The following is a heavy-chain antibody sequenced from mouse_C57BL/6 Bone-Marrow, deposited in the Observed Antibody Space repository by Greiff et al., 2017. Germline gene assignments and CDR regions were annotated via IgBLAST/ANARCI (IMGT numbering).Heavy chain of an antibody. V-gene: IGHV5-6*01. CDR1: GFTFSSYG. Sequence: EVKVVESGGDLVKPGGSLKLSCAASGFTFSSYGMSWVRQTPDKRLEWVATISSGGSYTYYTDSVTGRFTISRDNAKNTLYLQMSSLKSEDTAMYYCARQGNYAMDYWGQGTSVTVSS. J-gene: IGHJ4*01. CDR2: ISSGGSYT. CDR3: ARQGNYAMDY.